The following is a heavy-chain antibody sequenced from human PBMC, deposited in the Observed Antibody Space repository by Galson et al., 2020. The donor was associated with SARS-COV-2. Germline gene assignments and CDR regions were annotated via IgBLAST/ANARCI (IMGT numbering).Heavy chain of an antibody. CDR2: VYYGGST. V-gene: IGHV4-39*07. CDR3: ARGVRL. Sequence: SETLSLTCSVSGGSISEITYNWVWIRQPPGKGLEWIGRVYYGGSTDYNPSLKSRVTISLDTSRNQLSLKMGSVTAADTAVYYCARGVRLWGPGTLVTVSS. J-gene: IGHJ4*02. CDR1: GGSISEITYN.